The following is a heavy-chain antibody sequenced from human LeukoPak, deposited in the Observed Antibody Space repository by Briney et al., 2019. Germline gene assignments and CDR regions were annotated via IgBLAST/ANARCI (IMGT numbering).Heavy chain of an antibody. D-gene: IGHD2-8*01. CDR3: VKDIHSDVYYSPMPGGFDI. CDR1: GFAFDDFA. J-gene: IGHJ3*02. CDR2: ISWNSDAI. V-gene: IGHV3-9*03. Sequence: GRSLRLSCSASGFAFDDFAMHWVRQVPGKGLEWVSGISWNSDAIGYADSVKGRFTISRDNAKNSLYLQMSNLRPEDMAFYYCVKDIHSDVYYSPMPGGFDIWGQGTMVTVSS.